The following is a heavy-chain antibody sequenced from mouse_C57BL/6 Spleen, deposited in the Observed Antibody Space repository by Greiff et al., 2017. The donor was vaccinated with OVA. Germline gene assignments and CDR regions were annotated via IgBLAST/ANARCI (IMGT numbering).Heavy chain of an antibody. V-gene: IGHV5-17*01. CDR2: ISSGSSTI. CDR1: GFTFSDYG. D-gene: IGHD1-1*01. Sequence: VQLKESGGGLVKPGGSLKLSCAASGFTFSDYGMHWVRQAPEKGLEWVAYISSGSSTIYYADTVKGRFTISRDNAKNTLFLQMTSLRSEDTAMYYCARRSTVVANYAMDYWGQGTSVTVSS. CDR3: ARRSTVVANYAMDY. J-gene: IGHJ4*01.